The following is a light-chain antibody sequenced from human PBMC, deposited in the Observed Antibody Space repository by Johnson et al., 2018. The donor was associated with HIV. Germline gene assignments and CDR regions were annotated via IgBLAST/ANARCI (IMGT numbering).Light chain of an antibody. CDR3: GTWDSSLSAGGANYV. J-gene: IGLJ1*01. CDR2: AND. CDR1: SSNIGNND. Sequence: QAVLTQPPSVSAAPVQKVTISCSGSSSNIGNNDVSWYQRLPGTAPKVLISANDKRPSGIPDRFSGSKSGTSATLGITGLQTGDEADYYCGTWDSSLSAGGANYVFGTGTKVTVL. V-gene: IGLV1-51*01.